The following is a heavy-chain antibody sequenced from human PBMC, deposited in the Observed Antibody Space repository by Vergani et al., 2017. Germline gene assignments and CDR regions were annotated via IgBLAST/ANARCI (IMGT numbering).Heavy chain of an antibody. J-gene: IGHJ6*02. V-gene: IGHV4-31*03. CDR2: IYYSGST. CDR1: GGSISRGYYY. CDR3: ARDLGRWNGGLYYHYGMDV. D-gene: IGHD3-3*01. Sequence: QVQLQESGPGLVKPSQTLSLTCTVSGGSISRGYYYWSWIRQHPGKGLEWIGYIYYSGSTYYNPSLKSRVTISLDTSKNQFSLKLTSVTAADTAVYYCARDLGRWNGGLYYHYGMDVGGQGTKVTVSS.